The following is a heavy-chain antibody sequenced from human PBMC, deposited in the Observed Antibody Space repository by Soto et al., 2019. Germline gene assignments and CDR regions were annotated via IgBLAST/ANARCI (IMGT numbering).Heavy chain of an antibody. J-gene: IGHJ3*02. V-gene: IGHV3-23*01. CDR2: ISSSGGTT. CDR3: AHPRGYGVFDAVDI. D-gene: IGHD4-17*01. CDR1: GFMFSTYA. Sequence: VGSLRLSCAASGFMFSTYAMNWVRQAPGEGLEWVSAISSSGGTTFYAESVRGRFTISRDNSVNTLYLQMSSLRTEDTAVYYCAHPRGYGVFDAVDIWGQGTMVTVSS.